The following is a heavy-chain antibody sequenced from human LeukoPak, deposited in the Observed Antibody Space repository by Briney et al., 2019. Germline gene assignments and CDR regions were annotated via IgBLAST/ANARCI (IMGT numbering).Heavy chain of an antibody. CDR1: GGSFSGRPYY. V-gene: IGHV4-61*02. D-gene: IGHD6-13*01. CDR2: IYTSGDT. CDR3: ARTTEAHSWRTRYYDYYMDV. J-gene: IGHJ6*03. Sequence: SETLSLTCTVSGGSFSGRPYYWSWIRQPAGKGLEWIGRIYTSGDTDYNPSLKSRVSISVDTSKNQFSLKLSSLTASDTAVYYCARTTEAHSWRTRYYDYYMDVWGKGTTVTVSS.